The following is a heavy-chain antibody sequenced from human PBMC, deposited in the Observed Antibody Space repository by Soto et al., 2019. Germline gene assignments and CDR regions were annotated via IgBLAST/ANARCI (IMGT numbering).Heavy chain of an antibody. CDR3: ARGNSAYDSSYFDY. CDR1: GYTFKTYA. D-gene: IGHD5-12*01. Sequence: GASVKVSCTASGYTFKTYAISWVRQAPGQGLEWMGWISPYSGYTNYAQKFQGRVTMTTETSTTTVYMELRSLRSDDTAVYYCARGNSAYDSSYFDYWGQGTLVTVSS. V-gene: IGHV1-18*01. CDR2: ISPYSGYT. J-gene: IGHJ4*02.